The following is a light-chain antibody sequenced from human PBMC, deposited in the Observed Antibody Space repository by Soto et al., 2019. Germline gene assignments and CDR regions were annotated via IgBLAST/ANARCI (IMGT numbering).Light chain of an antibody. Sequence: QSALTQPPSASGSLGQSVTISCTGTSSDVGNYNYVSWYQQHPGKAPKLMISEVSKRPSGVPDRFSGSKSGNTASLTVSGLQAEDEADYYCSSFAGGNTFVFGTGTKLTVL. V-gene: IGLV2-8*01. J-gene: IGLJ1*01. CDR1: SSDVGNYNY. CDR3: SSFAGGNTFV. CDR2: EVS.